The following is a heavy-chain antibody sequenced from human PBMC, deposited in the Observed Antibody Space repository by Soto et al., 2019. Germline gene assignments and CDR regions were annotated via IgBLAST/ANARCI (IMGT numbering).Heavy chain of an antibody. CDR1: GFTFSTYA. CDR2: ISGSGGST. V-gene: IGHV3-23*01. Sequence: EVQLLESGGGLVQPGGSLRLSCAASGFTFSTYAMSWVRQAPGKGLEWVSGISGSGGSTYYAASVKGRFTISRDNSKNTLYLQMNSLRAEDTAVYYCAKYCSGGSCYGYGMDVWGQGTTVTVSS. J-gene: IGHJ6*02. CDR3: AKYCSGGSCYGYGMDV. D-gene: IGHD2-15*01.